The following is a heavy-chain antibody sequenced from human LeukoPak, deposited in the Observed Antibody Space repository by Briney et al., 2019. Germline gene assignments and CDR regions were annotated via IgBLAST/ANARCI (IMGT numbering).Heavy chain of an antibody. CDR3: AKYYYDFWNGYPRYGMDV. J-gene: IGHJ6*02. D-gene: IGHD3-3*01. CDR2: ISGSGGST. V-gene: IGHV3-23*01. CDR1: GFTFSSYA. Sequence: GGSLRLSCAASGFTFSSYAMSWVRQAPGKGLEWVSAISGSGGSTYYADSVKGRFTISRDNSKNTLYLQMNSLRAEDTAVYYCAKYYYDFWNGYPRYGMDVWGQGTTVTVSS.